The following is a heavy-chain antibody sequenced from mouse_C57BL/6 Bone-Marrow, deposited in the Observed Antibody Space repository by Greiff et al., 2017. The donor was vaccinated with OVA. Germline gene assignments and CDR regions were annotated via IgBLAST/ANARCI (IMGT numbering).Heavy chain of an antibody. Sequence: QVQLQQPGAELVKPGASVKMSCKASGYTFTSYWITWVKQRPGQGLEWIGDIYPGSGSTNYNEKFKSKATLTVDTSSSTAYMQLSSLTSEDSAVYYGARFTMVTTETAYYFDYWGQGTTLTVSS. D-gene: IGHD2-2*01. V-gene: IGHV1-55*01. CDR1: GYTFTSYW. CDR3: ARFTMVTTETAYYFDY. J-gene: IGHJ2*01. CDR2: IYPGSGST.